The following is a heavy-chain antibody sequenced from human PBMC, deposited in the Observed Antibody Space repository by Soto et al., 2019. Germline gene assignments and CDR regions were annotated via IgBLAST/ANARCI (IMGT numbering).Heavy chain of an antibody. Sequence: ASVKVSCKASGYTFTSYYMHWVRQAPGQGLEWMGIINPSGGSTSYAQKFQGRVTMTGDTSTSTVYMELSSLRSEDTAVYYCARGYGTYYYDSSGYRFDYWGQGTLVTVSS. J-gene: IGHJ4*02. CDR1: GYTFTSYY. D-gene: IGHD3-22*01. CDR3: ARGYGTYYYDSSGYRFDY. CDR2: INPSGGST. V-gene: IGHV1-46*01.